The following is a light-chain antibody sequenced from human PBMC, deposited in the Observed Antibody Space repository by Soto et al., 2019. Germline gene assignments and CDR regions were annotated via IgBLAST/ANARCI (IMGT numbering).Light chain of an antibody. CDR1: QSVSSSY. CDR3: QQYGSSTET. J-gene: IGKJ1*01. Sequence: EIVLTQSPGTLSLSPGERATLSCRASQSVSSSYFAWYQQKPGQAPRLLIYGASSRATGIPDRFSGSGSGTDFTLTISRLEPEDFAVYYCQQYGSSTETFGQGTKVDIK. V-gene: IGKV3-20*01. CDR2: GAS.